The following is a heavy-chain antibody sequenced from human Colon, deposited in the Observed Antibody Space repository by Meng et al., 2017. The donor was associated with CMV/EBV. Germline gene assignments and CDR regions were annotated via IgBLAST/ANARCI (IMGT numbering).Heavy chain of an antibody. V-gene: IGHV4-59*08. Sequence: GSLRLSCPVSGGSISNYYWNWIRQTPGQGREWIGYFDYSGNTNYNPSLTSRVTISVDTSRIQFFLNLTSVTAADTAVYYCARLGYNWNDDGWFADWGQGILVTVSS. CDR1: GGSISNYY. D-gene: IGHD1-20*01. CDR3: ARLGYNWNDDGWFAD. J-gene: IGHJ4*02. CDR2: FDYSGNT.